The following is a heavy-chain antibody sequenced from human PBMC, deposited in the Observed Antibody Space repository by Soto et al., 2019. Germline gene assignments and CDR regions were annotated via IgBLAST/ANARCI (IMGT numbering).Heavy chain of an antibody. CDR3: AREHYGLWSYPAIFDH. CDR2: INAGNGNT. J-gene: IGHJ4*02. Sequence: ASVKVSCKASGYTFTSYVVHWVRQAPGQRLEWMGWINAGNGNTKYSQKFQGRVTITRDTSASTAYMELSSLRSEDTAVYFCAREHYGLWSYPAIFDHWGKGTPVTVSS. CDR1: GYTFTSYV. D-gene: IGHD3-10*01. V-gene: IGHV1-3*01.